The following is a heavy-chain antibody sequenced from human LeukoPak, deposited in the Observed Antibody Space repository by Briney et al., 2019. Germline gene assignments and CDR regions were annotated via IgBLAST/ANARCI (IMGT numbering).Heavy chain of an antibody. CDR2: IYYSGST. J-gene: IGHJ4*02. D-gene: IGHD2-21*02. Sequence: SETLSLTCTVSGGSISSYYWSWTRQHPGKGLEWIGYIYYSGSTYYNPSLKSRVTISVDTSKNQFSLKLSSVTAADTAVYYCARRSGFMGQTYCGGDCYSGRFDYWGQGTLVTVSS. CDR1: GGSISSYY. V-gene: IGHV4-59*06. CDR3: ARRSGFMGQTYCGGDCYSGRFDY.